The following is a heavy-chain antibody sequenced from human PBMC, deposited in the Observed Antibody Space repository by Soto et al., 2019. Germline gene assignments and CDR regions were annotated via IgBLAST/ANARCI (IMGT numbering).Heavy chain of an antibody. CDR3: ARGYSSSLDNWFDP. Sequence: SETLSLTCTVSVGCSFISYYWSCIRQPPGKGLEWIGYIYYSGSTNYNPSLKSRLTMSVHTSQNQFSLKVNSVTAADTAVYYCARGYSSSLDNWFDPWGQGTLFTVSS. D-gene: IGHD6-13*01. V-gene: IGHV4-59*12. J-gene: IGHJ5*02. CDR1: VGCSFISYY. CDR2: IYYSGST.